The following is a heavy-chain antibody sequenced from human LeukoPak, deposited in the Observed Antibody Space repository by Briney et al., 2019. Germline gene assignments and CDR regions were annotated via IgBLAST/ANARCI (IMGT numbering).Heavy chain of an antibody. CDR2: ISSSSSYI. CDR3: ARDLSGRDHDAFDI. V-gene: IGHV3-21*01. J-gene: IGHJ3*02. Sequence: GGSLRLSCAASGFTFSSYSMNRVRQAPGKGLGWVSSISSSSSYIYYADSVKGRFTISRDNAKNSLYLQMNSLRAEDTAVYYCARDLSGRDHDAFDIWGQGTMVTVSS. CDR1: GFTFSSYS. D-gene: IGHD5-12*01.